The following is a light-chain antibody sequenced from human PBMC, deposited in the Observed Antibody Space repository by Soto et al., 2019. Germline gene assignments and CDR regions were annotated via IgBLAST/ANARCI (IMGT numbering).Light chain of an antibody. CDR3: MQALQTPPT. V-gene: IGKV2-28*01. CDR2: LGS. CDR1: QSLLHSNGYNY. J-gene: IGKJ1*01. Sequence: DIVMTQSPLSLPVTPGEPASISCRSSQSLLHSNGYNYLDWYLQKPVQSPQLLIYLGSNRASGVHDRFSGSGSGRDFTLKMSRVEAEDVGVYYCMQALQTPPTFGQGTKGEIK.